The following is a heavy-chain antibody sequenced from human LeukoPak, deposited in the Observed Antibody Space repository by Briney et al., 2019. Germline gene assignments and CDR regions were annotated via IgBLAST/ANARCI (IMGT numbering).Heavy chain of an antibody. J-gene: IGHJ2*01. Sequence: SETLSLTCAVYSGTFSGYYWNWVRQPPGKGLEWIGKINHRGSTTYNPSLQSRVTISADTSKNQFSLRLSSVTAADTAVYYCARSIIGPRYLDLWDRGSLVTVSS. D-gene: IGHD3-10*01. CDR1: SGTFSGYY. CDR3: ARSIIGPRYLDL. CDR2: INHRGST. V-gene: IGHV4-34*01.